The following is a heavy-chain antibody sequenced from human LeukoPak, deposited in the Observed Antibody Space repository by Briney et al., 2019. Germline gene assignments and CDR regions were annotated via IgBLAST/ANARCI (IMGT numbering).Heavy chain of an antibody. CDR2: IRYDGSNK. D-gene: IGHD5-18*01. J-gene: IGHJ4*02. CDR3: TKDNLYGLWPLDY. V-gene: IGHV3-30*02. Sequence: GGSLRLSCAASGFTFSSYGMHWVRQAPGKGLEWVAFIRYDGSNKYYADSVKGRFTISRDNSKNTLYLQMNSLRAEDTAVYYCTKDNLYGLWPLDYWGQGTLVTVSS. CDR1: GFTFSSYG.